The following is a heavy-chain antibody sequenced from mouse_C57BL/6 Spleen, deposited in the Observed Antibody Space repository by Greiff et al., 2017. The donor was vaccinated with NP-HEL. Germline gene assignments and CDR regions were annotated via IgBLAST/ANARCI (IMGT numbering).Heavy chain of an antibody. CDR2: ISSGGDYI. Sequence: EVQRVESGEGLVKPGGSLKLSCAASGFTFSSYAMSWVRQTPEKRLEWVAYISSGGDYIYYADTVKGRFTISRDNARNTLYLQMSSLKSEDTAMYYCTRVAYDGYYYFDYWGQGTTLTVSS. D-gene: IGHD2-3*01. V-gene: IGHV5-9-1*02. CDR3: TRVAYDGYYYFDY. CDR1: GFTFSSYA. J-gene: IGHJ2*01.